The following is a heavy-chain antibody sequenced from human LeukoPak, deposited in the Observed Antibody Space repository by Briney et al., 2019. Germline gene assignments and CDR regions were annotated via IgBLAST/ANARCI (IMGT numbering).Heavy chain of an antibody. D-gene: IGHD2-2*01. Sequence: PSETLSLTCTVSGGSISSYYWSWIRQPPGKGLEWIGYIYYSGSTNYNPSLKSRVTISVDTSKNQFSLKLSSVTAADTAVYYCARASIVVVPAAMSWYFDLWGRGTLVTVSS. V-gene: IGHV4-59*01. CDR3: ARASIVVVPAAMSWYFDL. CDR2: IYYSGST. J-gene: IGHJ2*01. CDR1: GGSISSYY.